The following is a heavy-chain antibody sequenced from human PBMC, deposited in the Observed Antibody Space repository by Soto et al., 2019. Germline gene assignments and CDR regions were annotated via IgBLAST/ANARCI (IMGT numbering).Heavy chain of an antibody. CDR1: GGSITRGYYY. J-gene: IGHJ6*02. Sequence: SETLSLTCSVSGGSITRGYYYWSWIRQPPGKGLEWIGNIYYSGNPYYNPSLKSRLIISIDTSKNQLSLKVGSVTAADPAVYYCASSSLYDMDVGGQETSVAVSS. V-gene: IGHV4-30-4*01. CDR2: IYYSGNP. CDR3: ASSSLYDMDV.